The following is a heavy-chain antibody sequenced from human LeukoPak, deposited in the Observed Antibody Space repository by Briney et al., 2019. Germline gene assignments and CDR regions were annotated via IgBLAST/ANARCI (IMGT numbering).Heavy chain of an antibody. CDR1: GFTFSSYG. CDR3: ARDSNVRGLDY. CDR2: IWYDGSNK. J-gene: IGHJ4*02. D-gene: IGHD3-10*01. Sequence: PGGSLRLSCAASGFTFSSYGMHWVRQAPGKGLEWVAVIWYDGSNKYYAGSVKGRFTISRDNSKNTLYLQMNSLRAEDTAVYYCARDSNVRGLDYWGQGTLVTVSS. V-gene: IGHV3-33*01.